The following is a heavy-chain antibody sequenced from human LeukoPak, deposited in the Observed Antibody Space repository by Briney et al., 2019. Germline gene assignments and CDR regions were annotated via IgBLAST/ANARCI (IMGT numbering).Heavy chain of an antibody. V-gene: IGHV3-23*01. CDR3: ANDDYYDSSGQLDAFDI. Sequence: SGGSLRLSCAASGFTFTKYAMSWVRQAAGKGLEWVSAIGGSGTKTFYAESVKGRFTISRDNSKNTLYLQMNSLRVEDTAVYYCANDDYYDSSGQLDAFDIWGQGTMVTVSS. CDR2: IGGSGTKT. CDR1: GFTFTKYA. J-gene: IGHJ3*02. D-gene: IGHD3-22*01.